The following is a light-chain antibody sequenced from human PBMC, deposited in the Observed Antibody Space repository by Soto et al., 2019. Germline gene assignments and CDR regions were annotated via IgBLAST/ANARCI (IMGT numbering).Light chain of an antibody. V-gene: IGKV1-5*01. Sequence: DIQMTQSPSTLSASVGDRVTITCRASQSISSWLAWYQQKPGKAPKLLIYDASSLQRGVPSRFSGSGTGTEFTLTISSLQPDDFATYYCQQYNGYSTWTFGQGTKVDI. CDR1: QSISSW. CDR2: DAS. J-gene: IGKJ1*01. CDR3: QQYNGYSTWT.